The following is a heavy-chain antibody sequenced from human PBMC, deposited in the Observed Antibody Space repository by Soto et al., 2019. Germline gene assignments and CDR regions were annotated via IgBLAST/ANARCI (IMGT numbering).Heavy chain of an antibody. CDR2: IYDRGTT. D-gene: IGHD3-10*01. Sequence: PSETLSLTCSVSVASISSGGYSWNWIRQSPGKGLEWIGFIYDRGTTYYNPSLESRVTISVDGSKNQLSLNLTSVTAADTAVYYCARGDQLLFDWFDPWGQGSLVTVSS. CDR3: ARGDQLLFDWFDP. CDR1: VASISSGGYS. J-gene: IGHJ5*02. V-gene: IGHV4-30-2*06.